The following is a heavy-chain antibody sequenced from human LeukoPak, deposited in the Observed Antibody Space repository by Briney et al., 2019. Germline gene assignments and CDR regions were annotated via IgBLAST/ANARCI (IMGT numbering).Heavy chain of an antibody. D-gene: IGHD3-22*01. Sequence: SETLSLTCAVSGYSISSGYYRGWIRQPPGKGLEWIGSIYYSGSTYYNPSLKSRVTISVDTSKNQFSLKLSSVTAADTAVYYCARHLYDSSGYYGLDYFDYWGQVTLITVSS. CDR2: IYYSGST. V-gene: IGHV4-38-2*01. CDR1: GYSISSGYY. CDR3: ARHLYDSSGYYGLDYFDY. J-gene: IGHJ4*02.